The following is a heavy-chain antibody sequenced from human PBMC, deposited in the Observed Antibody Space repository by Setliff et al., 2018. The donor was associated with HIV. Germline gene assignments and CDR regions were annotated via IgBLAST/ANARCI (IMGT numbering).Heavy chain of an antibody. CDR3: ARGFDYAQRPPLYYFDY. D-gene: IGHD2-2*01. Sequence: SETLSLTCTVSGGSISSGYYYWSWIRHHPGKGLEWIGYIHYSGNTYYNPSLRSRVTISLDTSKNQFSLKLSSVTAADTAVYYCARGFDYAQRPPLYYFDYWGQGTLVTVSS. J-gene: IGHJ4*02. V-gene: IGHV4-31*03. CDR2: IHYSGNT. CDR1: GGSISSGYYY.